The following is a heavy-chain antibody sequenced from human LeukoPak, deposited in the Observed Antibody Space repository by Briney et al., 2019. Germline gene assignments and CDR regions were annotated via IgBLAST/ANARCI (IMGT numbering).Heavy chain of an antibody. V-gene: IGHV3-9*01. Sequence: AGGSLRLSCAASGFTFEDHAMHWVRQAPGKGLEWVSSISWSGDRMGYADAVKGRFTISRDNAKNSLFLQMNSLRVEDTALYYCAKDLGGSATTVWGQGTLVTVSS. CDR2: ISWSGDRM. CDR3: AKDLGGSATTV. CDR1: GFTFEDHA. D-gene: IGHD2-2*01. J-gene: IGHJ4*02.